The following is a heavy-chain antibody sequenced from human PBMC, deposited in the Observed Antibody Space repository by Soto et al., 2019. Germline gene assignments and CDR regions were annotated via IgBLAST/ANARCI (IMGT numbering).Heavy chain of an antibody. D-gene: IGHD1-26*01. CDR1: GFTFSTYT. CDR2: INGRSNYV. J-gene: IGHJ4*02. CDR3: AREDGVVGSASAFDH. Sequence: SGGSLRLSWVFSGFTFSTYTMNWVRQAPGKGLEWVSSINGRSNYVYYADSVKGRFTISRDNAKNSLYLQMNRLRAEDTAIYYCAREDGVVGSASAFDHWGLGPLVTDSS. V-gene: IGHV3-21*01.